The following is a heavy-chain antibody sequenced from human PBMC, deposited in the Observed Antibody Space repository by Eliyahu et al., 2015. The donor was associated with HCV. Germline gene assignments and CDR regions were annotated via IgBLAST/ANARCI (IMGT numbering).Heavy chain of an antibody. D-gene: IGHD1-26*01. Sequence: QVQLVESGGGVVQPGRSLRLSCEASGFTFSSYGMNWVRQAPGKGLEWVAGIQYDGSNKYYEESVKGRFTISRDDSKNTVYLQMNSLRAEDTAVYYCARDRREASFDYWGQGTLVTVSS. V-gene: IGHV3-33*01. CDR3: ARDRREASFDY. CDR2: IQYDGSNK. J-gene: IGHJ4*02. CDR1: GFTFSSYG.